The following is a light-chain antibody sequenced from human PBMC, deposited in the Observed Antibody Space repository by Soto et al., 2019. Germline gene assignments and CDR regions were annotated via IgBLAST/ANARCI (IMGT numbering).Light chain of an antibody. V-gene: IGLV1-44*01. Sequence: QSVLTQPPSASGTPGQRVTISCSGSSSNIGRNTVNWYQQLPGTAPKVLIYSNKQRPSGVPDRLSGSKSGTSASLAISGLQSEDEDDYYCAAWDDSLNAVVFGGGTKLTVL. CDR3: AAWDDSLNAVV. CDR1: SSNIGRNT. CDR2: SNK. J-gene: IGLJ2*01.